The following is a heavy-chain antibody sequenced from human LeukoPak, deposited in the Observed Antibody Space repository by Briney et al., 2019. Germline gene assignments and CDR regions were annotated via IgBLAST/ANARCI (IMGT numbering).Heavy chain of an antibody. V-gene: IGHV3-23*01. CDR3: ARDYNDFWSGPTIYYYYMDV. Sequence: PGGSLRLSCAVSGFTFSSYAMSWVRQAPGKGLEWVSVISGSGGTTYYSDSVKGRFIISRDNSKNTLYLQMNSLRVEDTAVYYCARDYNDFWSGPTIYYYYMDVWGKGTTVTVSS. J-gene: IGHJ6*03. CDR1: GFTFSSYA. D-gene: IGHD3-3*01. CDR2: ISGSGGTT.